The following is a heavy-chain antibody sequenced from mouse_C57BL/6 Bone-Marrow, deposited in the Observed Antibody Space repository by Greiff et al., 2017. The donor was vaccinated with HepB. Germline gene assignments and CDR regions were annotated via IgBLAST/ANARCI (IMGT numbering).Heavy chain of an antibody. CDR1: GFSLSTSGMG. D-gene: IGHD1-1*01. J-gene: IGHJ1*03. CDR2: IYWDDDK. CDR3: ARRERGVLLRGWYFDV. V-gene: IGHV8-12*01. Sequence: QVTLKVCGPGILQPSQTLSLTCSFSGFSLSTSGMGVSWIRQPSGKGLEWLAHIYWDDDKRYNPSLKSRHTISKDTSRNQVFLKITSVDTADTDTYYCARRERGVLLRGWYFDVWGKGTTLTVSS.